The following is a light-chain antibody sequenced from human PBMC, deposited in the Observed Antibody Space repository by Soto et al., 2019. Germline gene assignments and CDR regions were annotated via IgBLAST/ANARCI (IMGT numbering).Light chain of an antibody. CDR3: KQTSAFPRT. J-gene: IGKJ1*01. CDR2: GAS. V-gene: IGKV1-12*01. Sequence: DIQMTQSPSSVSASVGDRLTITCRASRDISNSLAWYQQTPGKAPKLLLRGASSLHRGVQSRFSGGGAGTEFTLTIRSLQPEEFATYYCKQTSAFPRTVGQGTKVDNK. CDR1: RDISNS.